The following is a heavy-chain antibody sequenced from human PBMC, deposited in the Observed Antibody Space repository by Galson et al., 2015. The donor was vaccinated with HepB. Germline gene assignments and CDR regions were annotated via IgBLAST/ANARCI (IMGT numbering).Heavy chain of an antibody. D-gene: IGHD4-23*01. CDR3: ARTNYGGNGNYYYYYYMDV. CDR1: GYTFTSYD. J-gene: IGHJ6*03. V-gene: IGHV1-8*01. Sequence: SVKVSCKASGYTFTSYDINWVRQATGQGLEWMGWMNPNSGNTGYAQKFQGRVTMTRNTSISTAYMELSSLRSEDTAVYYCARTNYGGNGNYYYYYYMDVWGKWTTVTVSS. CDR2: MNPNSGNT.